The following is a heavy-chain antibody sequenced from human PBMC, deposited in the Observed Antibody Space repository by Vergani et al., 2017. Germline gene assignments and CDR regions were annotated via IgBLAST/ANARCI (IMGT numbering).Heavy chain of an antibody. CDR3: ARASGDSDYYYGMDV. Sequence: QVQLVQSGAEVKKPGASVKVSCKASRYTFTDYYMHWVRQAPGQGLEWMGWINPKTGGTNSAQKLEGRVTLTRDTSISTPYMELSRLRSDDTAVYYCARASGDSDYYYGMDVWGQGASVTVSS. J-gene: IGHJ6*02. CDR1: RYTFTDYY. CDR2: INPKTGGT. D-gene: IGHD4-17*01. V-gene: IGHV1-2*02.